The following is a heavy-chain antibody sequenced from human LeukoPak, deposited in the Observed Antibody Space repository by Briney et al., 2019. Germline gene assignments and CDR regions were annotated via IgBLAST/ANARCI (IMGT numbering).Heavy chain of an antibody. V-gene: IGHV5-10-1*01. J-gene: IGHJ5*02. Sequence: GESLEISCKGSGYSFTSYWISWVRQMPGKGLEWMGRIDPSDSYTNYSPSFQGHVTISADKSISTAYLQWSSLKASDTAMYYCARGINYSNYLGWFDPWGQGTLVTVSS. CDR2: IDPSDSYT. CDR1: GYSFTSYW. CDR3: ARGINYSNYLGWFDP. D-gene: IGHD4-11*01.